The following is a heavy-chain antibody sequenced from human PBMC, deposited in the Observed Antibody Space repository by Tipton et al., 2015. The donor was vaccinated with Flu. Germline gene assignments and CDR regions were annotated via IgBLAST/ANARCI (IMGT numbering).Heavy chain of an antibody. J-gene: IGHJ4*02. Sequence: SLRPSCAASGFSFSSYWMNWVRQAPGKGLEWVAKIKQDGSEKYYVDSVKGRFTISRDNVKNSLYLQMNSLRAEDTAVYFCARSSYSSSWFFDYWGQGTLVTVSS. CDR3: ARSSYSSSWFFDY. V-gene: IGHV3-7*01. CDR2: IKQDGSEK. D-gene: IGHD6-13*01. CDR1: GFSFSSYW.